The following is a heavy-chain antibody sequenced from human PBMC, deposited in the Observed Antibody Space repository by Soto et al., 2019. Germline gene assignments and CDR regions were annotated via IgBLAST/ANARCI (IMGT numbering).Heavy chain of an antibody. CDR1: GFSLSTSGVG. Sequence: QITLKESGPTLVKPTQTLTLTCTFSGFSLSTSGVGVGWIRQPPGKALEWLALIYWNDDKRYSPSLKSRLTITKDTSKNQVVLTVTNMEAVDTATYYCAHRGIKGLYVWGKGTTVTVSS. D-gene: IGHD3-10*01. CDR2: IYWNDDK. CDR3: AHRGIKGLYV. V-gene: IGHV2-5*01. J-gene: IGHJ6*04.